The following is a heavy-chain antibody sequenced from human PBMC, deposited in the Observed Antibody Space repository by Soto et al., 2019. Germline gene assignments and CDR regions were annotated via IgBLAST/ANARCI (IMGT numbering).Heavy chain of an antibody. V-gene: IGHV3-33*01. Sequence: QVQLVQSGGGVVQPGRSLRLSCAASASIFSCCGMHWVRQAPGKGLEWVAIIRYDGSNEDYADSVKGRFTISRDKSKNTLYLQVNSLRAEDSAVYYCARAGVGATACRGYFGYWGQGALVTVSS. J-gene: IGHJ4*02. CDR3: ARAGVGATACRGYFGY. D-gene: IGHD1-26*01. CDR2: IRYDGSNE. CDR1: ASIFSCCG.